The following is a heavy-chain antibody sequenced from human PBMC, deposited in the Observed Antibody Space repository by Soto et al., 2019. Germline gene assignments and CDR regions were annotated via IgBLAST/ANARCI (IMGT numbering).Heavy chain of an antibody. J-gene: IGHJ6*02. CDR1: GYTFTSYD. CDR2: MNPNSGNT. D-gene: IGHD1-26*01. Sequence: QVQLVQSGAEVKKPGASVKVSCKASGYTFTSYDINWVRQATGQGLEWMGWMNPNSGNTGYAQKFQGRVTMTRNTSISTAYIELSSLRSEDTAVYYCARGRPRGALYYYYGMDVWGQGTTVTVSS. V-gene: IGHV1-8*01. CDR3: ARGRPRGALYYYYGMDV.